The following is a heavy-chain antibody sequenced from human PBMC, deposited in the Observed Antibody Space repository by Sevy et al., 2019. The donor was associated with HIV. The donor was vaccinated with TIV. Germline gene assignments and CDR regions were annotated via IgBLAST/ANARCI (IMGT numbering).Heavy chain of an antibody. V-gene: IGHV4-34*01. Sequence: SEILSLTCAVYGGSFSGYYWSWIRQPPGKGLEWIGEINHSGSTNYNPSLKSRVTISVDTSKNQFSLKLSSVTAADTAVYYCARSRGIAAAGTFDYWGQGTLVTVSS. CDR1: GGSFSGYY. CDR2: INHSGST. J-gene: IGHJ4*02. D-gene: IGHD6-13*01. CDR3: ARSRGIAAAGTFDY.